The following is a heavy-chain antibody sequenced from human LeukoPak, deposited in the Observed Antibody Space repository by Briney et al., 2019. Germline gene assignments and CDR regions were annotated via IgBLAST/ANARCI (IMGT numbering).Heavy chain of an antibody. J-gene: IGHJ4*02. V-gene: IGHV3-11*04. D-gene: IGHD5-24*01. CDR2: ITSSGSNV. Sequence: PGGSLRLSCAASGFSFSDFYMSWIRQAPGKGLEWISYITSSGSNVYYADSVKGRFTISRDNTKNSLSLQVNSLRAEDTAVYYCARGRNGYNDEWAYYFDYWGQGTLVTVSS. CDR1: GFSFSDFY. CDR3: ARGRNGYNDEWAYYFDY.